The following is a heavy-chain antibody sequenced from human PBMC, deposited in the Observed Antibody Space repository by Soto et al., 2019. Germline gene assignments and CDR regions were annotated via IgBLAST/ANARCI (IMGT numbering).Heavy chain of an antibody. CDR3: ASPKIAFYNWFDP. D-gene: IGHD3-3*02. CDR1: GGSISSSSYY. CDR2: IYYSGST. J-gene: IGHJ5*02. Sequence: SETLCLTCTVSGGSISSSSYYWGWIRQPPGKGLEWIGSIYYSGSTYYNPSDTSRVTISVDTSKNQFSLKLSSVTAADTAVYYCASPKIAFYNWFDPWGQGTLVTVS. V-gene: IGHV4-39*01.